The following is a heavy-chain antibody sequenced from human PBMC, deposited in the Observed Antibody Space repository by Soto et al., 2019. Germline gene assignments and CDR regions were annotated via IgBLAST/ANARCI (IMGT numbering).Heavy chain of an antibody. CDR3: ARENYDFWSGYYLDY. CDR1: GITFSKYR. V-gene: IGHV3-74*01. J-gene: IGHJ4*02. D-gene: IGHD3-3*01. CDR2: IKSDGTVT. Sequence: GGSLRLSCVVSGITFSKYRMHLVRQAQGKGLVWVSHIKSDGTVTHYTDSVRGRFIISRDNAKNTLFLQMNSLRAEDTAVYYCARENYDFWSGYYLDYWGQGTLVTVSS.